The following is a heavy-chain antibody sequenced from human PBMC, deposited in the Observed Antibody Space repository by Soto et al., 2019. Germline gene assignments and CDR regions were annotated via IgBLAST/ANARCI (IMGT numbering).Heavy chain of an antibody. V-gene: IGHV2-26*01. J-gene: IGHJ4*02. CDR1: GFSLSNARMG. D-gene: IGHD3-22*01. CDR2: IFSNDEK. Sequence: SGPTLVNPTETLTLTCTVSGFSLSNARMGVSWIRQPPGKAPECLAHIFSNDEKSYSISLKSRLTISKDTSKRQVVLTMTNMDPVDTATYYCARLHDSDGYYFDYWGQGALVTVS. CDR3: ARLHDSDGYYFDY.